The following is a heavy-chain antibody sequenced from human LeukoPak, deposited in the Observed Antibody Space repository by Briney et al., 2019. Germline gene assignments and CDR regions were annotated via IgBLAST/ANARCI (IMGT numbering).Heavy chain of an antibody. CDR2: ISSSSRSI. CDR1: GFTFSSYG. D-gene: IGHD2-2*02. Sequence: GGSLTLSCAASGFTFSSYGMNWVRQAPGKGLEWVSYISSSSRSIYYADSVKGRFTISRDNAKNSLYLQMNSLRDEDTAVYYCARGNPDTDYWGQGTLVTVSS. J-gene: IGHJ4*02. V-gene: IGHV3-48*02. CDR3: ARGNPDTDY.